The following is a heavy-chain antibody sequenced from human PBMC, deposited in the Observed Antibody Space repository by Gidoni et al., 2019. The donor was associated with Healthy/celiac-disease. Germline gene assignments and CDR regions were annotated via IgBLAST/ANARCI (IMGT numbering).Heavy chain of an antibody. Sequence: EVQLVASGGGLVKPAESLRLFCAAAGFIFSRFSMNWVRQAPGKWLEGVSFISSGSSYIHYADSGKGRCTISRDNARNSLYLQMNNLRAEDTAVYYCARDQGSAYDPQYYYGMDVWGQGTTVTVSS. CDR2: ISSGSSYI. D-gene: IGHD5-12*01. J-gene: IGHJ6*02. CDR1: GFIFSRFS. CDR3: ARDQGSAYDPQYYYGMDV. V-gene: IGHV3-21*01.